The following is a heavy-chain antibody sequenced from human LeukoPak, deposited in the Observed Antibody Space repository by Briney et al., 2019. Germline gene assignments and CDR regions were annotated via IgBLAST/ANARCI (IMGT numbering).Heavy chain of an antibody. D-gene: IGHD1-26*01. CDR2: IFHSGST. J-gene: IGHJ4*02. V-gene: IGHV4-4*02. CDR1: GGSVTSSNW. CDR3: ASRKGGASPFDY. Sequence: PSGTLSLTCAVSGGSVTSSNWWNWVRQPPGKGLEWIGEIFHSGSTNYSPSLKSRVTISVDKSKNQFSLKLNSVTAADTAVYFCASRKGGASPFDYWGQGTLVTVSS.